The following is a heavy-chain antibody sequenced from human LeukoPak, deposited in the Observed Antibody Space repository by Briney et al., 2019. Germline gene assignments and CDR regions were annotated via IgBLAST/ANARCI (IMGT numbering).Heavy chain of an antibody. V-gene: IGHV3-23*01. CDR1: GVTFRSYA. CDR2: ISGSGRHT. Sequence: PGGSLRLSCAASGVTFRSYAMSWVRQAPGKGLEWVSAISGSGRHTYYADSVKGRFTISRDTSKNTLYLQMNTLRAEDTAVYHCAKVISSGSYYYFDYWGQGTPVTVSS. J-gene: IGHJ4*02. CDR3: AKVISSGSYYYFDY. D-gene: IGHD1-26*01.